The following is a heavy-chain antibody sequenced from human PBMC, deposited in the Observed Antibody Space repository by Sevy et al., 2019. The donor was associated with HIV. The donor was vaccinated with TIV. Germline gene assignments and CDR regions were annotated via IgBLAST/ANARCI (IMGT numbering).Heavy chain of an antibody. V-gene: IGHV3-11*01. D-gene: IGHD2-15*01. J-gene: IGHJ4*02. CDR1: GFTFSDYY. Sequence: GESLKISCAASGFTFSDYYMSWIRQAPGKGLEWVSYISSSGSTIYYADSVKGRFTISRDNAKNSLYLQMNSLRAEDTAVYYCASLVVVAANLVDYWGQGTLVTVSS. CDR2: ISSSGSTI. CDR3: ASLVVVAANLVDY.